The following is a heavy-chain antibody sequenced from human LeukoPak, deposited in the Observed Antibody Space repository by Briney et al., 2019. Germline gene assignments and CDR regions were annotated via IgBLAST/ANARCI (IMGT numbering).Heavy chain of an antibody. V-gene: IGHV3-30*02. CDR2: IRYDGSNK. CDR1: GFTFSSYG. CDR3: AKGPPTTVTTESRIYDY. J-gene: IGHJ4*02. Sequence: GGSLRLSCAASGFTFSSYGMHWVRQAPGKGLEWVAFIRYDGSNKYYADSVKGRFTISRDNSKNTLYLQMNSLRAEDTAVYYCAKGPPTTVTTESRIYDYWGQGTLVTVSS. D-gene: IGHD4-17*01.